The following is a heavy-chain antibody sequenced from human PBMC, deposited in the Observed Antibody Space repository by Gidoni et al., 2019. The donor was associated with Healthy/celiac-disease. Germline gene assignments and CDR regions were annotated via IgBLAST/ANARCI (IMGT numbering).Heavy chain of an antibody. J-gene: IGHJ4*02. CDR1: GYTFTSYH. V-gene: IGHV1-46*01. Sequence: QVQLVQSGAEVKKPGASVKVSCKTSGYTFTSYHMHWVRQAPGQGLEWMAIINPTYNGTDYPQKFRGRVTVTKDTSTSTVYIEVRSLRPEDTAVYYCAREAGVIPAGDRYFDHWGQGTLVTVSS. CDR3: AREAGVIPAGDRYFDH. CDR2: INPTYNGT. D-gene: IGHD7-27*01.